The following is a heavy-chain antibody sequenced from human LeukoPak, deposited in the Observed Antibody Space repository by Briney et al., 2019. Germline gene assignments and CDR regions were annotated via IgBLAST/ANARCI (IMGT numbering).Heavy chain of an antibody. V-gene: IGHV1-18*04. J-gene: IGHJ4*02. CDR1: RYIFTTYG. CDR2: INTFNGNT. CDR3: ARQAGGYSSGWYQFHFDY. Sequence: GAPVKVSCKASRYIFTTYGISWVRQAPGHGLEWMGWINTFNGNTNYAQKLQGRVTMTTDTSTSTAYMDLRSLRSDDTAVYYCARQAGGYSSGWYQFHFDYWGQGTLVTVSS. D-gene: IGHD6-19*01.